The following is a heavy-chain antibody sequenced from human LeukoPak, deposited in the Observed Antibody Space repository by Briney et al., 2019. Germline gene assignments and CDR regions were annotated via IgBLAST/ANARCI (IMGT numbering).Heavy chain of an antibody. CDR1: GYTFTSYY. J-gene: IGHJ5*02. Sequence: ASVKVSCKASGYTFTSYYMHWVRQAPGQGLEWMGIINPSGGSTSYAQKFQGRVTMTRDTSASTVYMELSSLRSEDTAVYYCAREGRLRNWFDPWGQGTLVTVSS. CDR2: INPSGGST. V-gene: IGHV1-46*01. CDR3: AREGRLRNWFDP. D-gene: IGHD2-15*01.